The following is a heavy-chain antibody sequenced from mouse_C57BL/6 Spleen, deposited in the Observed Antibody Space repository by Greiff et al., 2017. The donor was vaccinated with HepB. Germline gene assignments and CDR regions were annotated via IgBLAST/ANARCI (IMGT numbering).Heavy chain of an antibody. Sequence: QVQLQQSGAELVRPGASVTLSCKASGYTFTDYEMHWVKQTPVHGLEWIGAIDPETGGTAYNQKFKGKAILTADKSSSTAYMELRSLTSEDSAVYYCTRWGFTTSYYYAMDYWGQGTSVTVSS. CDR2: IDPETGGT. CDR1: GYTFTDYE. D-gene: IGHD2-12*01. V-gene: IGHV1-15*01. J-gene: IGHJ4*01. CDR3: TRWGFTTSYYYAMDY.